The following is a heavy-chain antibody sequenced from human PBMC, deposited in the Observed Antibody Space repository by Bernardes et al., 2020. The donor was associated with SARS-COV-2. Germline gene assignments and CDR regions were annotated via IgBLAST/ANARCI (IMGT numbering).Heavy chain of an antibody. J-gene: IGHJ6*02. D-gene: IGHD3-3*01. Sequence: GVSLRLPCAASGFTFSSYSMNWVRQAPGKGLEWVSYISSSSSTIYYADSVKGRFTISRDNAKNSLYLQMNSLRAEDTAVYYCARDPGGTIFGVVIIGDGMDVWGQGTTVTVSS. CDR3: ARDPGGTIFGVVIIGDGMDV. V-gene: IGHV3-48*01. CDR2: ISSSSSTI. CDR1: GFTFSSYS.